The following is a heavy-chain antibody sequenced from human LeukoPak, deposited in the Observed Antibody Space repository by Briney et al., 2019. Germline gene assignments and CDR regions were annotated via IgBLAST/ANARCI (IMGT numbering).Heavy chain of an antibody. J-gene: IGHJ5*02. D-gene: IGHD6-19*01. V-gene: IGHV4-59*01. Sequence: SETLSLTCTVSGGSISSYYWSWIRQPPGKGLEWIGHIYYSGSTNYNPSLKSRVTISVDTSKNQFSLKLSSVTAADTAVYYCARSYSSGWYGRGNWFDPWGQGTLVTVSS. CDR3: ARSYSSGWYGRGNWFDP. CDR1: GGSISSYY. CDR2: IYYSGST.